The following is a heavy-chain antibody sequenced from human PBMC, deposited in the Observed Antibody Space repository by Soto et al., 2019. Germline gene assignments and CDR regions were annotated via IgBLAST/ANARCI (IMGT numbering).Heavy chain of an antibody. CDR3: ARLSSSFFPLDY. Sequence: QLQLQESGPGLVKPSETLSLTCTVSGGSISSSSYYWGWIRPPPGKGLEWIGSIYYSGSTYYNPSLKSRVTISVDTSKNQFALKLSSVTAADTAVYYCARLSSSFFPLDYWGQGTLVTVSS. CDR2: IYYSGST. D-gene: IGHD6-6*01. V-gene: IGHV4-39*01. J-gene: IGHJ4*02. CDR1: GGSISSSSYY.